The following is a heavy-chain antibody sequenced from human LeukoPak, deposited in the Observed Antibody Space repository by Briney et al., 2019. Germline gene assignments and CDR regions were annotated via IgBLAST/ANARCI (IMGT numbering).Heavy chain of an antibody. CDR1: GFTFSSYS. CDR3: ARGRYDFWSGYYTFDY. J-gene: IGHJ4*02. Sequence: PGGSLRLSCAASGFTFSSYSMNWVRQAPGKGLEWVSSISSSSSYIYYADSVKGRFTISRDNAKNSLYLRMNSLRAEDTAVYYCARGRYDFWSGYYTFDYWGQGTLVTVSS. CDR2: ISSSSSYI. V-gene: IGHV3-21*01. D-gene: IGHD3-3*01.